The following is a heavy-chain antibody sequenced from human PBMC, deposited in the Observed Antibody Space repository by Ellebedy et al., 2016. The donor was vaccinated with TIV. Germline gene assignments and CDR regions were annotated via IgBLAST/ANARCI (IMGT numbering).Heavy chain of an antibody. D-gene: IGHD6-6*01. Sequence: GESLKISXAASGFTFSRHDMHWVRQAPGKGLEWVAVISHDGSVRLYADSVKGRLTISRDNSRYTLYLQMNNLRAEDSAVYYCAKERDEYRSTSFDYWGQGTLVTVSS. J-gene: IGHJ4*02. CDR1: GFTFSRHD. CDR2: ISHDGSVR. CDR3: AKERDEYRSTSFDY. V-gene: IGHV3-30*18.